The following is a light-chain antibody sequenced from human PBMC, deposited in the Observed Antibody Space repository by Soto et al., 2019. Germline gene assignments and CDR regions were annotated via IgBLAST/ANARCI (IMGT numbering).Light chain of an antibody. CDR2: GAS. J-gene: IGKJ1*01. V-gene: IGKV3-15*01. Sequence: MTQSPSTLSGSVGDRVTITCRASQSVSINVAWYQQQPGQPPRLLIYGASTRATGSPARFSASGSATEFTLTISSLQSEDFAAYYCQQYSDWPRTFGQGTKVDI. CDR1: QSVSIN. CDR3: QQYSDWPRT.